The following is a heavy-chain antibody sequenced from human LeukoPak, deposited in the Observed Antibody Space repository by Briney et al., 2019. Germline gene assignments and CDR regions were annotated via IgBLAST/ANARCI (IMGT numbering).Heavy chain of an antibody. Sequence: GALRLSCAASGFTFSSYSMNWVRQAPGKGLEWVSYISSSSTIYYADSVKGRFTISRDNAKNSLYLQMNSLRAEDTAVYYCASYVAYCGGDCSDYWGQGTLVTVSS. V-gene: IGHV3-48*01. CDR3: ASYVAYCGGDCSDY. CDR2: ISSSSTI. CDR1: GFTFSSYS. J-gene: IGHJ4*02. D-gene: IGHD2-21*01.